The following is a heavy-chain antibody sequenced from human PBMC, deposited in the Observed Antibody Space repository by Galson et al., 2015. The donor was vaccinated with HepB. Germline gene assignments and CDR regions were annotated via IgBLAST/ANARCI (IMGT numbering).Heavy chain of an antibody. D-gene: IGHD6-13*01. CDR3: AKAIAAAGSYYFDY. V-gene: IGHV3-23*01. Sequence: SLRLSCAASGFTFSSYAMSWVRQAPGKGLEWVSLISGSGSSTYYADSVKGRFTISRDISRNTLYLQLNSLRAEDTAVYFCAKAIAAAGSYYFDYWGQGTLVTVSS. J-gene: IGHJ4*02. CDR2: ISGSGSST. CDR1: GFTFSSYA.